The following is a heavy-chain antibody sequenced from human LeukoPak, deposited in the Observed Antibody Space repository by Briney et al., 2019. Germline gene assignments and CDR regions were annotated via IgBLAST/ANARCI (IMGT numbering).Heavy chain of an antibody. CDR1: GLTFNNYA. Sequence: GGSLKLSCTASGLTFNNYAMNWVRQAPGKGLEWVSAISGSGDSTYYADSVKGRFTVPRDNSKNTLYLQMNSLRAEDTAVYYCAKGSGYDLDYWGQGTLVTVSS. D-gene: IGHD5-12*01. V-gene: IGHV3-23*01. CDR2: ISGSGDST. CDR3: AKGSGYDLDY. J-gene: IGHJ4*02.